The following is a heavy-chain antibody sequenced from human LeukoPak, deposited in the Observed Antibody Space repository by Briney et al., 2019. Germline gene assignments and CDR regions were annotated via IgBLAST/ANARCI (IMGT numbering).Heavy chain of an antibody. D-gene: IGHD2-8*01. CDR2: IYHSGYT. Sequence: SETLSLTCAVHGVSVSGYYWSWIRQSPGKGLEWIGEIYHSGYTNYNPSLKRRVTISAATSETQLSLRLTSVTAADTAVYYCARMRCGHTDNICYNYWGQGTLVTVSS. CDR3: ARMRCGHTDNICYNY. CDR1: GVSVSGYY. J-gene: IGHJ4*02. V-gene: IGHV4-34*01.